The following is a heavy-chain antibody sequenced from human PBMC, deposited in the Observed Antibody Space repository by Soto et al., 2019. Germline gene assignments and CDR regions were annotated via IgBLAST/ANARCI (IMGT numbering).Heavy chain of an antibody. CDR2: IKSSTDGGAI. V-gene: IGHV3-15*01. Sequence: GALRLSCAASGFTFSSAWMTWVRQAPGKGLEWVGRIKSSTDGGAIEYAAPVKGRFTILRDDSQSTLYLQMNSLQIEDTAVYYCAKDQLYIRGVIHNWFDPWGQGTLVTVSS. D-gene: IGHD3-10*02. CDR3: AKDQLYIRGVIHNWFDP. J-gene: IGHJ5*02. CDR1: GFTFSSAW.